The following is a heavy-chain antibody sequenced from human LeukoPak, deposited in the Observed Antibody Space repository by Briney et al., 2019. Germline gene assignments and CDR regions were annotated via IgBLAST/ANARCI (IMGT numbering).Heavy chain of an antibody. CDR3: ARVYPPRGFSGYYRD. J-gene: IGHJ4*02. V-gene: IGHV4-59*01. CDR1: GGSISSYY. Sequence: ASETLSLTCTVSGGSISSYYWSWIRQPPGKGLEWIGYIYYSGSTNYNPSLKSRVTISVDTSKNQFSLKLSSVTAADTAVYYCARVYPPRGFSGYYRDWGQATLVTVSA. CDR2: IYYSGST. D-gene: IGHD3-22*01.